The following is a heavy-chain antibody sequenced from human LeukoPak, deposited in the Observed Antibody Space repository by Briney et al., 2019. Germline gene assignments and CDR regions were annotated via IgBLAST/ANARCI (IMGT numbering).Heavy chain of an antibody. Sequence: GGSLRLSCAASVFTFSSYGMHWVRQAPDKGLEWEAVISYDGSNKYYADSVKGRFTISRDNSKNTLYLQMNSLRAEDTAVYYCAKDFPPYCSSTSCLPGYWGQGTLVTVSS. D-gene: IGHD2-2*01. J-gene: IGHJ4*02. CDR2: ISYDGSNK. CDR3: AKDFPPYCSSTSCLPGY. CDR1: VFTFSSYG. V-gene: IGHV3-30*18.